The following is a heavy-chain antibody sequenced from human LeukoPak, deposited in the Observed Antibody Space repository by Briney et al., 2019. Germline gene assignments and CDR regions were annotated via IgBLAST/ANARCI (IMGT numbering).Heavy chain of an antibody. J-gene: IGHJ3*02. D-gene: IGHD3-22*01. V-gene: IGHV4-59*11. Sequence: SETLSLTCAVSGGSISSHYWSWIRQPPGKRLEWIGYIYYSGNTYYSPSLHSRVTISVDTSKNHFSLKLTSVTAADTAVYYCARLLDNDSSGYPDTFDIWGQGTMVTVSS. CDR3: ARLLDNDSSGYPDTFDI. CDR2: IYYSGNT. CDR1: GGSISSHY.